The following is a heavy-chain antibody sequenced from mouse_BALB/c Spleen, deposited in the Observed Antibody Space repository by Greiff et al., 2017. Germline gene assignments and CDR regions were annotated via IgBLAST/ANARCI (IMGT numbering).Heavy chain of an antibody. D-gene: IGHD2-4*01. J-gene: IGHJ3*01. Sequence: EVMLVESGPDLVKPGASVKISCKASGYSFTGYYMHWVKQSHGKSLEWIGRVNPNNGGTSYNQKFKGKAILTVDKSSSTAYMELRSLTSEDSAVYYCARFSTMITTEAYWGQGTLVTVSA. CDR1: GYSFTGYY. CDR3: ARFSTMITTEAY. CDR2: VNPNNGGT. V-gene: IGHV1-26*01.